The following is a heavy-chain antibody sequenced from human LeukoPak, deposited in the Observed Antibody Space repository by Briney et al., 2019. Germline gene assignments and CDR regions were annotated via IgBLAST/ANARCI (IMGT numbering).Heavy chain of an antibody. V-gene: IGHV3-74*01. CDR2: INPDGSST. CDR1: GFTFSSYW. CDR3: ARSNQADDY. J-gene: IGHJ4*02. D-gene: IGHD1-14*01. Sequence: PGGSLRLSCAASGFTFSSYWMHWVRQVPGKGLVWVSRINPDGSSTAYADSVKGRFTISRDNAENTLYLQMDSLRAEDTAVYYCARSNQADDYWGQGTLVTVSS.